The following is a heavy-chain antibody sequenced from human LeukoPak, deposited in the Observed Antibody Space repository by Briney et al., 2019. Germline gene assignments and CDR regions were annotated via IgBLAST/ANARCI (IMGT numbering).Heavy chain of an antibody. CDR3: AKSLSYFDWSPLNY. V-gene: IGHV3-9*01. CDR1: GFTFYDYA. J-gene: IGHJ4*02. CDR2: ISWNGGSI. Sequence: GGSLRLSCAASGFTFYDYAMHWVRQPPGKGLEWVSGISWNGGSIGYADSVKGRITISRDNAKNSLYLQMNSLRAEDTALYYCAKSLSYFDWSPLNYWGQGTLVTVSS. D-gene: IGHD3-9*01.